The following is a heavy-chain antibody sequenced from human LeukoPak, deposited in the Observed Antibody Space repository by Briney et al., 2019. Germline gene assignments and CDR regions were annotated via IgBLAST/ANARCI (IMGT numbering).Heavy chain of an antibody. V-gene: IGHV3-7*01. Sequence: GGSLRLSCAASRFPFSDSWMDWVRQAPGKGMEWVANIKQDGSEKHYADSVKGRFTISSDNAKKSLFLQMNGLRAEDTAVYYCSRRLDYWGQGALVTVSS. CDR3: SRRLDY. CDR1: RFPFSDSW. CDR2: IKQDGSEK. J-gene: IGHJ4*02.